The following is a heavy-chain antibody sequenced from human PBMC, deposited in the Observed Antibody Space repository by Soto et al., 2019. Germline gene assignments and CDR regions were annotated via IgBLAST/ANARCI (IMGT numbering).Heavy chain of an antibody. CDR1: GFTFSNAW. Sequence: EVQLVESGGGLVKPGGSLRLPCAASGFTFSNAWMNWVRQAPGKGLEWVGRIKSKTDGGTTDYAAPVKGRFTISRDDSKNTLYLQMNSLKTEDTAVYYCTTGLKWLGISYWYFDLWGRGTLVTVSS. CDR3: TTGLKWLGISYWYFDL. V-gene: IGHV3-15*07. CDR2: IKSKTDGGTT. J-gene: IGHJ2*01. D-gene: IGHD6-19*01.